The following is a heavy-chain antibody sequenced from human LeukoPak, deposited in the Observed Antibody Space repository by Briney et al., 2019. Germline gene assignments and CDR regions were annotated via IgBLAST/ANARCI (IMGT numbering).Heavy chain of an antibody. CDR1: GFTFNGYA. J-gene: IGHJ6*03. D-gene: IGHD2-21*02. Sequence: HGGSLRLSCAASGFTFNGYAMHWVRQAPGKGLEYVSAISRNGGSTYYANSVKDRFTISRDNSKNTLYLQMGSLRAEDMAVYYCVRGPGVTYYYYYYMDVWGKGTTVTVSS. CDR3: VRGPGVTYYYYYYMDV. CDR2: ISRNGGST. V-gene: IGHV3-64*01.